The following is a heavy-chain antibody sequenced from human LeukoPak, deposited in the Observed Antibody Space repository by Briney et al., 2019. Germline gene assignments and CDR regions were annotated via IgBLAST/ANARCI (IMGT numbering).Heavy chain of an antibody. CDR1: GYTLTELS. V-gene: IGHV1-24*01. CDR2: FDPEDGET. Sequence: ASVKVSCKVSGYTLTELSMHWVRQAPGKGLEWMGGFDPEDGETIYAQKFQGRVTMTEDTSTDTAYMELSSLRSEDTAVYYCATSLYGSGDRAFDIWGQGTMVTVSS. D-gene: IGHD3-10*01. CDR3: ATSLYGSGDRAFDI. J-gene: IGHJ3*02.